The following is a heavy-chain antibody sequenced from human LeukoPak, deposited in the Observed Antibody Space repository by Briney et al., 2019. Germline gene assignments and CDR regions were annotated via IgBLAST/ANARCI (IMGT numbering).Heavy chain of an antibody. CDR1: GGTFSSYA. D-gene: IGHD3-22*01. Sequence: ASVKVSCXASGGTFSSYAISWVRQAPGQGLEWMGRIIPIFGTANYAQKFQGRVTITTDESTSTAYMELSSLRSEDTAVYYCARDLSSGYYVRTHHFDYWGQGTLVTVSS. CDR3: ARDLSSGYYVRTHHFDY. V-gene: IGHV1-69*05. J-gene: IGHJ4*02. CDR2: IIPIFGTA.